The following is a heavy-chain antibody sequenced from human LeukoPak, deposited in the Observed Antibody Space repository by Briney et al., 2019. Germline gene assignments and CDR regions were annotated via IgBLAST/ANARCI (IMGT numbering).Heavy chain of an antibody. D-gene: IGHD6-13*01. Sequence: PSQTLSLTCAVSGYSISSGYYWGWIRQPPGKGLEWIGSIYHSGSTYYNPSLKSRVTISVDTSKNQFSLKLSSVTAADPAVYYCTRALIAAAGTLDYWGQGTLVTVSS. CDR3: TRALIAAAGTLDY. CDR1: GYSISSGYY. V-gene: IGHV4-38-2*01. J-gene: IGHJ4*02. CDR2: IYHSGST.